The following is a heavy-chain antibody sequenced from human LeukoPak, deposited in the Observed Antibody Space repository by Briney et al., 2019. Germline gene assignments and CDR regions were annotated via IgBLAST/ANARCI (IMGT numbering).Heavy chain of an antibody. CDR3: ARGTGGPYGDIDY. CDR1: GGSISSSSYY. Sequence: SETLSLTCTVSGGSISSSSYYWGWIRQPPGKGLEWIGSIYYSGSTYYNPSLKSRVTISVDTSKNQFSLKLSSVTAADTAVYYCARGTGGPYGDIDYWGQGTLVTVSS. J-gene: IGHJ4*02. V-gene: IGHV4-39*07. CDR2: IYYSGST. D-gene: IGHD4-17*01.